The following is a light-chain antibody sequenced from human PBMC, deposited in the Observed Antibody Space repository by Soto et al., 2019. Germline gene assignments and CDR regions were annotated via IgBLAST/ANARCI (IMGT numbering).Light chain of an antibody. J-gene: IGKJ1*01. CDR2: DAS. CDR1: QVISSW. Sequence: GDRVTITCRASQVISSWLAWYQQNPGKAPKLLIYDASSLESGVPSRFSGNGSGPEFTLSISSQQPDDFATYYCQQYNSEYTFGQPTKLQIK. V-gene: IGKV1-5*01. CDR3: QQYNSEYT.